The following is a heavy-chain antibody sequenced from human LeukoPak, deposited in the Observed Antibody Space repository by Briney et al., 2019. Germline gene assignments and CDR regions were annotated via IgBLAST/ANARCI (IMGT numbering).Heavy chain of an antibody. CDR3: VKSGSYYNEPYYFDY. V-gene: IGHV3-74*01. CDR1: GFTFSTYW. J-gene: IGHJ4*02. D-gene: IGHD3-10*01. CDR2: LSPDGRSS. Sequence: GGSLRLSCAASGFTFSTYWMHWVRQAPGKGLVWVSRLSPDGRSSVYADSVKGRFTISRDNSKNTLYLQMSSLRAEDTAVYYCVKSGSYYNEPYYFDYWGQGTLVTVSS.